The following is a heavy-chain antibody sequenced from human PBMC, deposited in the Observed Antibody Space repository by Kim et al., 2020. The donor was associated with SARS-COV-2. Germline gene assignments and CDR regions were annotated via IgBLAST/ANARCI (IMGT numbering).Heavy chain of an antibody. CDR1: GFTFSSYS. CDR3: ARERSGWRGGGYYYYYGMDV. Sequence: GGSLRLSCAASGFTFSSYSMNWVRQAPGKGLEWVSSISSSSSYIYYADSVKGRFTISRDNAKNSLYLQMNSLRAEDTAVYYCARERSGWRGGGYYYYYGMDVWGQGTTVTVSS. CDR2: ISSSSSYI. J-gene: IGHJ6*02. D-gene: IGHD6-19*01. V-gene: IGHV3-21*01.